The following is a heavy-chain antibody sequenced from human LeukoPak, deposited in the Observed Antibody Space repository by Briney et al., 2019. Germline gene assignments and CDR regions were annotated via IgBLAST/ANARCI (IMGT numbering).Heavy chain of an antibody. J-gene: IGHJ4*02. CDR1: GGSISSYY. V-gene: IGHV4-59*01. Sequence: SETLSLTCTVSGGSISSYYWSWIRQPPGKGLEWIGYIYYSGSTNYNPSLKSRVTISVDTSKNQFSLKLSSVTAADTAVYYCARDGVYRSSAPDYWGQGTLVTVSS. D-gene: IGHD2-8*01. CDR2: IYYSGST. CDR3: ARDGVYRSSAPDY.